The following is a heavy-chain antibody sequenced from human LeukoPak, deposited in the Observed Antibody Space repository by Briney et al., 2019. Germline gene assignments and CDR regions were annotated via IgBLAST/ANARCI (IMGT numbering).Heavy chain of an antibody. D-gene: IGHD3-10*01. CDR3: ARKGMGSPLDF. CDR1: GFTFTSYG. J-gene: IGHJ4*02. CDR2: ISANNGDT. Sequence: ASVKVSCKTSGFTFTSYGISWMRQAPGQGLEWMAWISANNGDTHYAQRFQGRVTLTTDTSTGTAYMEVRSLRSDDTAVYYCARKGMGSPLDFWGQGTLVTVSS. V-gene: IGHV1-18*04.